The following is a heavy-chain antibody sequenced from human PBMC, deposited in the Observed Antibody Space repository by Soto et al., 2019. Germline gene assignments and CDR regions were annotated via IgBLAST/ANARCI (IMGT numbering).Heavy chain of an antibody. V-gene: IGHV1-3*01. J-gene: IGHJ6*03. CDR3: ALGGGYCSSTSCYGYYYYYYMDV. Sequence: QVQLVQSGAEVKKPGASVKVSCKASGYTFTSYAMHRVRQAPGQRLEWMGWINAGNGNTKYSQKFQGRVTITRDTSASTAYMELSSLRSEDTAVYYCALGGGYCSSTSCYGYYYYYYMDVWGKGTTVTVSS. CDR1: GYTFTSYA. CDR2: INAGNGNT. D-gene: IGHD2-2*01.